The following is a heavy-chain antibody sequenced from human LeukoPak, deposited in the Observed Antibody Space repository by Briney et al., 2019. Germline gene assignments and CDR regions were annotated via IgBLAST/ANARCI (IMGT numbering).Heavy chain of an antibody. CDR1: GFTLSSDG. D-gene: IGHD3-16*02. CDR3: AKVSGGVIVRPYYFDY. V-gene: IGHV3-30*18. J-gene: IGHJ4*02. CDR2: ISYDGSNK. Sequence: AGGSLRLSCAASGFTLSSDGMHRVRQAAGKGLKWVAVISYDGSNKYYADSVKGRFTISRDNSKNTLYLQMNSLRAEDTAVYYCAKVSGGVIVRPYYFDYWGQGTLVTVSS.